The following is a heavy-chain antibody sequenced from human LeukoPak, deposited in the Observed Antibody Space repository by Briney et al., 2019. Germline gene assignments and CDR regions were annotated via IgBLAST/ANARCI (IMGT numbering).Heavy chain of an antibody. Sequence: ASVKVSCKASGYTFTDNYIHWVRQAPGQGLEWMGRVNPDSGGINYAQNFQGMVTMTRDTSINAAFVELRRLRSDDTATYYCARAQNYHDRSGYSDDTFDVWGHGTMITVSS. J-gene: IGHJ3*01. D-gene: IGHD3-22*01. CDR2: VNPDSGGI. V-gene: IGHV1-2*06. CDR3: ARAQNYHDRSGYSDDTFDV. CDR1: GYTFTDNY.